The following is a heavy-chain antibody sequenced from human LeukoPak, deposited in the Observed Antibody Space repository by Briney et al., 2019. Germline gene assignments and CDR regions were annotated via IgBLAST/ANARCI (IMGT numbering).Heavy chain of an antibody. CDR1: GXSFSGYY. CDR2: INHSGST. D-gene: IGHD2/OR15-2a*01. J-gene: IGHJ4*02. CDR3: ARNFQYFDLPDY. V-gene: IGHV4-34*01. Sequence: PSETLSLTCAVYGXSFSGYYGSWIRQPPGKGLEWIGEINHSGSTYYNPSLKSRVTISVDASKNQFSLKLISVTAADTAVYYCARNFQYFDLPDYWGQGTLVTVSS.